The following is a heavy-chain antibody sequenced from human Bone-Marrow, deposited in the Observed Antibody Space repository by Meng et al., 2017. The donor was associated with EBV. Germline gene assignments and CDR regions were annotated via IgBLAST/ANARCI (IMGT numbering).Heavy chain of an antibody. CDR2: ISGSGGST. Sequence: EGQLLESGGGLVQPGGSLRLSCAASGFTFSSYAMSWVRQAPGKGLEWVSAISGSGGSTYYADSVKGRFTISRDNSKNTLYLQMNSLRAEDTAVYYCSGLVAGRRFDPWGQGTLVTVSS. D-gene: IGHD3-10*01. V-gene: IGHV3-23*01. CDR1: GFTFSSYA. J-gene: IGHJ5*02. CDR3: SGLVAGRRFDP.